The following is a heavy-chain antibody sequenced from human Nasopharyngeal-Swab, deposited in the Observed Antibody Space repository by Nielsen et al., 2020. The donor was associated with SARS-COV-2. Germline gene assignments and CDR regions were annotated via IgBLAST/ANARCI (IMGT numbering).Heavy chain of an antibody. CDR1: GGSFSGYY. V-gene: IGHV4-34*01. CDR2: INHSGST. J-gene: IGHJ4*02. CDR3: ARGKYCSGGSCYPLDY. D-gene: IGHD2-15*01. Sequence: SETLSLTCAVYGGSFSGYYWSWIRQHPGKGLEWIGEINHSGSTNYNPSLKSRVTISVDTSKNQFSLKLSSVTAADTAVYYCARGKYCSGGSCYPLDYWGQGTLVTVSS.